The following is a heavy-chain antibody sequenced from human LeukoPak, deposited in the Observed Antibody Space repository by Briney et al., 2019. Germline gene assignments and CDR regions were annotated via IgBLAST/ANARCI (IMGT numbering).Heavy chain of an antibody. CDR1: GASISTYY. V-gene: IGHV4-59*01. Sequence: PSETLSLTCTVSGASISTYYWSWIRQPPGKGLEWIGYIYYSGSTNYNPSLKSRVTISVDTSKNQFSLKLSSVTAADTAVYYCARGPLAVAGTLAWFDPWGQGTLVTVSS. CDR3: ARGPLAVAGTLAWFDP. CDR2: IYYSGST. D-gene: IGHD6-19*01. J-gene: IGHJ5*02.